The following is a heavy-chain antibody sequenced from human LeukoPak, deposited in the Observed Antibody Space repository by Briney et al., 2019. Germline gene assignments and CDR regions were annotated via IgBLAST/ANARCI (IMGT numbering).Heavy chain of an antibody. D-gene: IGHD6-19*01. J-gene: IGHJ5*02. CDR2: IYYSGST. Sequence: SETLSLTCTVSGGSISSYYWSWIRQFPGKGLEWIGYIYYSGSTNYNPSLQSRVTISVDTSKNQFSLNLSSVTAADTAVYYCASVRGYSSGWYASGFDPWGQGTLVTVSS. CDR1: GGSISSYY. CDR3: ASVRGYSSGWYASGFDP. V-gene: IGHV4-59*12.